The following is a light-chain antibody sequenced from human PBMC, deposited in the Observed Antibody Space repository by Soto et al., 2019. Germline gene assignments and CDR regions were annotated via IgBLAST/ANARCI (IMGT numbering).Light chain of an antibody. CDR3: QQFSSYPLT. Sequence: EIVLTQSPATLSLSPGERARLSCRASQSVSSYLAWYQQKPGQAPRLLIYDASNRATGIPARFSGSGSGTDFTLTISSLEPEDFAVYYCQQFSSYPLTFGGGTKVDI. CDR1: QSVSSY. V-gene: IGKV3-11*01. J-gene: IGKJ4*01. CDR2: DAS.